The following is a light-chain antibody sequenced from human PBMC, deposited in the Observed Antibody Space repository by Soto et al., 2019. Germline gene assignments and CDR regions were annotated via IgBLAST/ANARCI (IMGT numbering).Light chain of an antibody. J-gene: IGKJ2*01. CDR3: QQYGSSVYT. CDR1: KSFSSSY. CDR2: GAS. Sequence: EIVLTQSPGTLSLSPGERATLSGRASKSFSSSYLAWYQQKPGQAPRLLIYGASSRATGIPDRFSGSGSGTDFTLTINRLEPEDFAVYYCQQYGSSVYTFGQGTKLEIK. V-gene: IGKV3-20*01.